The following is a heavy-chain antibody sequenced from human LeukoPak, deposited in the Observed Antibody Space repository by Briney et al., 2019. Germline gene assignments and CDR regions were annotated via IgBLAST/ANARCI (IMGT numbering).Heavy chain of an antibody. J-gene: IGHJ6*04. CDR1: GGSISSGAYY. Sequence: KPSQTLSLTCTVSGGSISSGAYYWSWLRQPPGKGLEWIGHMNYRGRTYNNPSLKSRVNISVDTSENQFSLKLSSVTAADTAVYYCARGWSVWGRGTTVTVSS. V-gene: IGHV4-30-4*01. CDR2: MNYRGRT. CDR3: ARGWSV. D-gene: IGHD2-15*01.